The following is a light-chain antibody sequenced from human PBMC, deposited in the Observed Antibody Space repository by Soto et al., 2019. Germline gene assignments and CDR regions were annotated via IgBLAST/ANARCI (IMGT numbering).Light chain of an antibody. J-gene: IGLJ1*01. Sequence: QSVLTQPPSVSGTPGQTVTISCSGSTSNIGSNPVNWYQQLPGTAPRLLISTNNQRPSGVPDRFSGSRSGTSASLAISGLQSEDEADYYCAAWDDRLNGPSYVFATGTKVTVL. CDR1: TSNIGSNP. CDR2: TNN. V-gene: IGLV1-44*01. CDR3: AAWDDRLNGPSYV.